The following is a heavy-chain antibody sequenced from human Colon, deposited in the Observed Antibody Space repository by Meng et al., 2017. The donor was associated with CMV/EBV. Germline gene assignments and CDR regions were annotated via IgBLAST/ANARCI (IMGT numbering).Heavy chain of an antibody. CDR2: INWNGGST. CDR1: GFTFGDYG. Sequence: GGSLRLSCAASGFTFGDYGMSWVRQAPGKGLEWVSGINWNGGSTGYADSVKGRFTISRDNAKNSLYLQMNSLRAEDTALYYCARDHSSEPEWYFDLWGRGTLVTVSS. CDR3: ARDHSSEPEWYFDL. V-gene: IGHV3-20*04. J-gene: IGHJ2*01. D-gene: IGHD2/OR15-2a*01.